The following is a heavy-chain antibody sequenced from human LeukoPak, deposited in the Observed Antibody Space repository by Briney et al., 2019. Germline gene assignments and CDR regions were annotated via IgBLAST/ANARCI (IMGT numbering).Heavy chain of an antibody. CDR1: GFTLSRYW. D-gene: IGHD2-2*01. CDR3: ARAYQTDY. J-gene: IGHJ4*02. V-gene: IGHV3-7*05. CDR2: INQDGSEK. Sequence: LSGGSLRLSCAASGFTLSRYWMSWVRQAPGKGLEWVANINQDGSEKNYVDSVKGRFTISRDNAKNSLYLQMNSLRAEDTAVYFCARAYQTDYWGQGTLVTVSS.